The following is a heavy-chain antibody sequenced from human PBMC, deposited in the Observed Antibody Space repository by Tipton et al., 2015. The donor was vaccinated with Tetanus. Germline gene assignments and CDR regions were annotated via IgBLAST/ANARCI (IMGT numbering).Heavy chain of an antibody. D-gene: IGHD3-10*01. J-gene: IGHJ6*02. CDR3: ARDNRVPLRFGELLEFYYYYGMDV. V-gene: IGHV4-59*12. Sequence: VKPSETLSLTCTVSGGSISSYYWSWIRQPPGKGLEWIGYIYFNGSTNYNPSLKSRVTISVDTSKNQFSLKLSSVTAADTAVYYCARDNRVPLRFGELLEFYYYYGMDVWGQGTTVTVSS. CDR2: IYFNGST. CDR1: GGSISSYY.